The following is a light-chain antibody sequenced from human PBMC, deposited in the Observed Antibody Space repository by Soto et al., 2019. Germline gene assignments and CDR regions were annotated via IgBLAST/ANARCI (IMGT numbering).Light chain of an antibody. J-gene: IGKJ3*01. CDR1: QGISTF. Sequence: IQLTQSPSSLSASIGDRVTITCRAGQGISTFLAWYQQTPRKAPKLLIYAASTLQSGVPSRFSGSGSGTDFTLTISRLEPEDFAVYYCQQYGSSPPFTFGPGTKVDIK. V-gene: IGKV1-9*01. CDR3: QQYGSSPPFT. CDR2: AAS.